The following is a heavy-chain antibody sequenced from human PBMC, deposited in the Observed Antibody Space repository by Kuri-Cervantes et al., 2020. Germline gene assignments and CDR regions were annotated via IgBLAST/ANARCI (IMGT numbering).Heavy chain of an antibody. Sequence: SLKISCAASGFTFDDYAMHWVRQAPGKGLEWVSGISWNSGSIGYADSVKGRFTISRDNAKNTLYLQMNSLRAEDTAVYYCARDPEIAAAGTGWYYYGMDVWGQGTTVTVSS. CDR1: GFTFDDYA. J-gene: IGHJ6*02. CDR3: ARDPEIAAAGTGWYYYGMDV. CDR2: ISWNSGSI. V-gene: IGHV3-9*01. D-gene: IGHD6-13*01.